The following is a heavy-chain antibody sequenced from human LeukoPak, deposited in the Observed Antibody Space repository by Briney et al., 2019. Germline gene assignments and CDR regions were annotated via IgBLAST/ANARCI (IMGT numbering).Heavy chain of an antibody. CDR1: GFTFDDYA. CDR3: ATNFGAYYYDTSGYYDF. D-gene: IGHD3-22*01. V-gene: IGHV3-43*02. CDR2: ISGDGNST. J-gene: IGHJ4*02. Sequence: GGSLRLSCAASGFTFDDYAMHRVRQAPGKGLEWVSLISGDGNSTNYAGSVKGRFTISRDNNKNSLYLQMNSLRTEDTAFYYCATNFGAYYYDTSGYYDFWGQGTLVTVSS.